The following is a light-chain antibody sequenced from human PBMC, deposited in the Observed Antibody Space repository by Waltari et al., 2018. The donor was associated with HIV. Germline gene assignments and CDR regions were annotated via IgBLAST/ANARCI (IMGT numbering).Light chain of an antibody. CDR3: ATWDDSLNGTV. CDR1: ISNIGSNT. J-gene: IGLJ3*02. V-gene: IGLV1-44*01. Sequence: QSVLTQPPSASGTPVHRVTISFSGSISNIGSNTENWYQRLPGTAPKLLIYTTNHRPSGFPDRFSGSKSGASASLAISGLQSDDEADYYCATWDDSLNGTVLGGGTKLTVL. CDR2: TTN.